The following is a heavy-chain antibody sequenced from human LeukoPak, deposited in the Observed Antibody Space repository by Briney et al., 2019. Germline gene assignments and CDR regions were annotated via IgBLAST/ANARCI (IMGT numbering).Heavy chain of an antibody. D-gene: IGHD3-10*01. CDR3: AKVLWFGESTFLDY. V-gene: IGHV3-23*01. CDR2: ISGSGGRT. CDR1: GFTFTSSA. Sequence: GGSLRLSCAAPGFTFTSSATSWVRQAPGKGLEWVSAISGSGGRTYYADSVKGRFTISRDNSNNTLYLQMNSLRAEDTAVYYCAKVLWFGESTFLDYWGQGTLVTVSS. J-gene: IGHJ4*02.